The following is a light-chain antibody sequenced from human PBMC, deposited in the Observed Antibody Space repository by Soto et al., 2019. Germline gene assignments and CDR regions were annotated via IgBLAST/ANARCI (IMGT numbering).Light chain of an antibody. J-gene: IGLJ3*02. CDR2: GTK. CDR3: VLYVGSGIWV. CDR1: SGSVSTSHF. V-gene: IGLV8-61*01. Sequence: QAVVTQEPSFSVSPGGTVTLTCGLSSGSVSTSHFPNWYQQTPGQPPRTLIYGTKTRSSGVPDRFSGSILGIRAALTITGAQADDESDYYCVLYVGSGIWVFGGGTKHTVL.